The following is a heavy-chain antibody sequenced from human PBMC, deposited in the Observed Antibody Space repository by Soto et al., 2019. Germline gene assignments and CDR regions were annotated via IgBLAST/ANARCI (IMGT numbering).Heavy chain of an antibody. D-gene: IGHD6-6*01. J-gene: IGHJ5*02. CDR3: ARAPNPYSSSSGWFDP. Sequence: ASVKVSCKASGYTFTGYYVHWVRQAPGQGLEWMGWINPNSGGTNYAQKFQGRVTMTRDTSISTAYMELSRLRSDDTAVYYCARAPNPYSSSSGWFDPWGQGTLVTVSS. V-gene: IGHV1-2*02. CDR1: GYTFTGYY. CDR2: INPNSGGT.